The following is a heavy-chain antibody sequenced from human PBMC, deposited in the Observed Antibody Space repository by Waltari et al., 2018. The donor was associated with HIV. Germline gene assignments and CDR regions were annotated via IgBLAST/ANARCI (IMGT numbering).Heavy chain of an antibody. CDR3: AREGARMTTMIYYYYGMDV. V-gene: IGHV1-2*06. CDR1: GSNFTGYY. CDR2: INPNSGGT. J-gene: IGHJ6*02. D-gene: IGHD4-4*01. Sequence: QVQLVQSGPEVKKPGASVKASCKASGSNFTGYYMPWVPQAPGQGLEWMGRINPNSGGTNYAQQFQGRVTMTRDTSISTAYMELSRLRSDDTAVYYCAREGARMTTMIYYYYGMDVWGQGTTVTVSS.